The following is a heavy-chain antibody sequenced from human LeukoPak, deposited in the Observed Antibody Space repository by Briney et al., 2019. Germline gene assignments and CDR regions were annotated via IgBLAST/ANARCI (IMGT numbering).Heavy chain of an antibody. V-gene: IGHV3-11*04. Sequence: GGSLRLSCAASGFTFSDYHMSWIRQAPGKGLEWVSYISSSGSTIYYADSVKGRFTISRDNAKNSLYLQMNSLRAEDTAVYYCAREFHYGSGSYYEDYWGQGTLVIVSS. CDR3: AREFHYGSGSYYEDY. CDR2: ISSSGSTI. CDR1: GFTFSDYH. J-gene: IGHJ4*02. D-gene: IGHD3-10*01.